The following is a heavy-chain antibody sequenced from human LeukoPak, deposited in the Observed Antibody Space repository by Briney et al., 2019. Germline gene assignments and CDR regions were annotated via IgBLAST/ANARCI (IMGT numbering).Heavy chain of an antibody. D-gene: IGHD6-13*01. V-gene: IGHV4-59*01. Sequence: SETLSLTCSVSGGSINSYYWSWIRQPPGKGLEWIGYIYYSGSTNYNPSLKSRVTISVDTSKNQFSLKLSSVTAADTAVYYCARGEDGSSWYYSYWGQGTLVTVSS. J-gene: IGHJ4*02. CDR1: GGSINSYY. CDR3: ARGEDGSSWYYSY. CDR2: IYYSGST.